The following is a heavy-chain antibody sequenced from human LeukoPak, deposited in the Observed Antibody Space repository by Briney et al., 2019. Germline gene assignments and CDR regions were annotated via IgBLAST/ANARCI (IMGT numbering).Heavy chain of an antibody. J-gene: IGHJ6*02. Sequence: ASVKVSCKASGYTSTNYGISWVRQAPGQGLEWMGWISAYNGNTNYAQKLQGRVTMTTDTSTSTAYMELRSLRSDDTAVYYCAREHIVVVTAINYYGMDVWGQGTTVTVSS. CDR2: ISAYNGNT. CDR3: AREHIVVVTAINYYGMDV. CDR1: GYTSTNYG. V-gene: IGHV1-18*01. D-gene: IGHD2-21*02.